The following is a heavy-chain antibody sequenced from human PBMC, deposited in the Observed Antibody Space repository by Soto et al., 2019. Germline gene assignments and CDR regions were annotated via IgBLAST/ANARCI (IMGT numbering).Heavy chain of an antibody. CDR2: IYYSGST. J-gene: IGHJ4*02. CDR1: GGSISSGGYY. V-gene: IGHV4-31*03. D-gene: IGHD3-22*01. Sequence: QVQLQESGPGLVKPSQTLSLTCTVSGGSISSGGYYWSWIRQHPGKGLEWIGYIYYSGSTYYNPSLKSRVTISVDTSKNQFSLKLSSVTAADTAVYYCAREWYDSSGYYYGASRWGQGTLVTVSS. CDR3: AREWYDSSGYYYGASR.